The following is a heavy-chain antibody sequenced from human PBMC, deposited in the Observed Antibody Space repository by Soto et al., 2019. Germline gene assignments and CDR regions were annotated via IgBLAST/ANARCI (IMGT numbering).Heavy chain of an antibody. CDR1: GFSLSTGGMG. J-gene: IGHJ6*02. CDR2: IYWDDDK. D-gene: IGHD2-21*02. V-gene: IGHV2-5*02. Sequence: QITLKESGPTLVKPTQTLTLTCTFSGFSLSTGGMGVGWIRQPPGKALEWLALIYWDDDKRYSPSLKSRLTTSKDTSNTQVVLTMTNLDPVDTATYYCSHSRCGGDCHQSYSSHYYYGMDVWGQGTTVTVSS. CDR3: SHSRCGGDCHQSYSSHYYYGMDV.